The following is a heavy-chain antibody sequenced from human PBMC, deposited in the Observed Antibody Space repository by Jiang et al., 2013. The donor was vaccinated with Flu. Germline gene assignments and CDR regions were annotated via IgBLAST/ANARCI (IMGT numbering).Heavy chain of an antibody. CDR3: ARDPLRGWAQGDWFDP. CDR2: ISSSSSYI. Sequence: GLVKPGGSLRLSCAASGFTFSSYSMNWVRQAPGKGLEWVSSISSSSSYIYYADSVKGRFTISRDNAKNSLYLQMNSLRAEDTAVYYCARDPLRGWAQGDWFDPWGQGTLVTVSS. CDR1: GFTFSSYS. D-gene: IGHD2-15*01. V-gene: IGHV3-21*01. J-gene: IGHJ5*02.